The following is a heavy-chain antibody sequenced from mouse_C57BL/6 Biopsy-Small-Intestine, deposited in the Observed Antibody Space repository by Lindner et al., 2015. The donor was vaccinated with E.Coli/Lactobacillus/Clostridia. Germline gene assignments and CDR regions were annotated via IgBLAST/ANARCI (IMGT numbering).Heavy chain of an antibody. V-gene: IGHV1-19*01. J-gene: IGHJ2*01. D-gene: IGHD2-3*01. CDR2: VNPSNGGT. Sequence: VQLQESGPELVKPGASVKMSCKASGYTITDYYMNWVKQSHGKSPEWIGRVNPSNGGTSYNQKFKGKATLTVDKSLSTAYMQLNSLTSEDSAVYYCARDGPKDYFDYWGRRHHSHSLL. CDR1: GYTITDYY. CDR3: ARDGPKDYFDY.